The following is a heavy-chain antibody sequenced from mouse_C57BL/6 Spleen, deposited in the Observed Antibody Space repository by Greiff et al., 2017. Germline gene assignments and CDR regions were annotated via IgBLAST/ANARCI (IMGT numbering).Heavy chain of an antibody. CDR3: ARSETGGAGYYAMDY. J-gene: IGHJ4*01. Sequence: QVQLQQPGDERGKKGEVGTRVGESSCSPFPLSFLPCLNQIPLQFLYFIGEIDPSDSYTNYNQKFKGKSTLTVDKSSSTAYMQLSSLTSEDSAVYYCARSETGGAGYYAMDYWGQGTSVTVSS. CDR2: IDPSDSYT. V-gene: IGHV1-69*01. D-gene: IGHD4-1*01. CDR1: CSPFPLSF.